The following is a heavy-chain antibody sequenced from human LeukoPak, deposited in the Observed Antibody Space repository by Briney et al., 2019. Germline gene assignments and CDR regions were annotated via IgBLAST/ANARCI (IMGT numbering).Heavy chain of an antibody. Sequence: PSETLSLTCTVSGGSISSYYWSWIRQPLGKGLEWIGYIYYSGSTNYNPSLKSRVTISVDTSKNQFSLKLSSVTAADTAVYYCAGDRRGYSYGSFDYWGQGTLVTVSS. V-gene: IGHV4-59*08. D-gene: IGHD5-18*01. J-gene: IGHJ4*02. CDR3: AGDRRGYSYGSFDY. CDR2: IYYSGST. CDR1: GGSISSYY.